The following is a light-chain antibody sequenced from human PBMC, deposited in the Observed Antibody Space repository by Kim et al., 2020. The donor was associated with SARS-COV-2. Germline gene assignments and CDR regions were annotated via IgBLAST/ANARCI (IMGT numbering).Light chain of an antibody. CDR2: QDN. V-gene: IGLV3-1*01. J-gene: IGLJ2*01. Sequence: SYELTQPPSVSVSPGQTASITCSGDKLGDKYAYWYQQKPGQSPVVVIYQDNKRPSGIPERFSGSNSGNTATLTISGTRAMDEADYYCQAWDSRSYVVFGGGTQLNVL. CDR1: KLGDKY. CDR3: QAWDSRSYVV.